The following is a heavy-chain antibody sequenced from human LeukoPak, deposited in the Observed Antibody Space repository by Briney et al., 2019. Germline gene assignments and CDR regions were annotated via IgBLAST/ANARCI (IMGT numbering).Heavy chain of an antibody. J-gene: IGHJ4*02. V-gene: IGHV1-2*02. CDR1: GYTFTAYY. D-gene: IGHD4-17*01. Sequence: ASVKVSCKTSGYTFTAYYMHWVRQAPGQGLEWMGWINPHSGGTNYAQKFQGRVTMTRDTSISTAYMELSSLRSDDTAVYFCARWVTGDYGDYSGYWGQGTLVTVSS. CDR2: INPHSGGT. CDR3: ARWVTGDYGDYSGY.